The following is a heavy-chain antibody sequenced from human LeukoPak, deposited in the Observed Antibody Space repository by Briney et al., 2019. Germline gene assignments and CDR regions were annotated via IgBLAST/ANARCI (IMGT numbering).Heavy chain of an antibody. D-gene: IGHD3-16*01. CDR3: AREGGWFDP. J-gene: IGHJ5*02. Sequence: GASVKVSCKASGYPFSNYGISWVRQAPGQGLEWVGWISVDKSNTSYSRKLLGRVTLTTDTSTTTAYMELKSLTSDDTGIYYCAREGGWFDPWGQGTLVTVST. CDR1: GYPFSNYG. V-gene: IGHV1-18*04. CDR2: ISVDKSNT.